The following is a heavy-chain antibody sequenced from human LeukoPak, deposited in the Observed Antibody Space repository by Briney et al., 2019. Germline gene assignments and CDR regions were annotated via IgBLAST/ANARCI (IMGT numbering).Heavy chain of an antibody. V-gene: IGHV5-51*01. CDR1: GYSFTTYW. D-gene: IGHD4-17*01. CDR3: ARLTLTTVSPFDP. CDR2: IYPGDSDT. J-gene: IGHJ5*02. Sequence: GESLKISCKASGYSFTTYWIGWVRQMPGKGLEWMGIIYPGDSDTRDSPSFQGQVTIAADKSISTAYLQWSSLKASDTAMYYCARLTLTTVSPFDPWGQGTLVTVSS.